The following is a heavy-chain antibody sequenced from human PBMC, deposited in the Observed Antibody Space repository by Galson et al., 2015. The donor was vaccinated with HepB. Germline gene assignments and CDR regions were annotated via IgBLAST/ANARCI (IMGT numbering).Heavy chain of an antibody. CDR3: ARERGGCSSTSCYRGGFDY. CDR2: ISSSGSTI. Sequence: SLRLSCAASGFTFSSYSMNWVRQAPGKGLEWVSYISSSGSTIYYADSVKGRFTISRDNAKNSLYLQMNSLRAEDTAVYYCARERGGCSSTSCYRGGFDYWGQGTLVTVSS. D-gene: IGHD2-2*02. J-gene: IGHJ4*02. V-gene: IGHV3-48*04. CDR1: GFTFSSYS.